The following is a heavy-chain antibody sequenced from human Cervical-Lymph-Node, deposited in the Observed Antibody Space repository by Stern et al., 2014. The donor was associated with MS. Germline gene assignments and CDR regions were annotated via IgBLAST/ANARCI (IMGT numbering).Heavy chain of an antibody. CDR3: ARIFKGMTAVTTSRFNWFDP. V-gene: IGHV2-26*01. D-gene: IGHD4-11*01. Sequence: QVTLRESGPVLVKPTETLTLTCTVSGFSLNDDRMGVSWIRQPPGKALEWLGHLFSDDEKSYNTSLRGRVTISKDPPRSQVVLFMTNMDPVDTATYFCARIFKGMTAVTTSRFNWFDPWGQGTLVTVSS. CDR1: GFSLNDDRMG. J-gene: IGHJ5*02. CDR2: LFSDDEK.